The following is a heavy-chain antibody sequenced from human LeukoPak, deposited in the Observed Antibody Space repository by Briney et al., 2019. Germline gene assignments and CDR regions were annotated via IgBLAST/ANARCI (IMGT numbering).Heavy chain of an antibody. Sequence: PGGSLRLSCAASGFTFSSYAMHWVRQAPGKGLEWVAVISYDGSNKYYADSVKGRFTISRDNSKNTLYLQMNSLRAEDTAVYYCARDMRRWLQDDAFDIWGQGTMVIVSS. V-gene: IGHV3-30-3*01. CDR2: ISYDGSNK. CDR1: GFTFSSYA. D-gene: IGHD5-24*01. J-gene: IGHJ3*02. CDR3: ARDMRRWLQDDAFDI.